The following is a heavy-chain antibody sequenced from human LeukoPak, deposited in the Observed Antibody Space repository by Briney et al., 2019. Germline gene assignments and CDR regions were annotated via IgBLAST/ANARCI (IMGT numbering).Heavy chain of an antibody. V-gene: IGHV1-2*02. CDR3: ARGGCRGDCIPFEN. J-gene: IGHJ4*02. Sequence: ASVKVSCKASGYTFTGHYLHWVRQAPGQGLEWMGWIHPNSDGTSYAQKFQGRVTMTRDTSTNTAYMELTRLMSDDTAVYYCARGGCRGDCIPFENWGQGTLVTVSS. D-gene: IGHD2-21*02. CDR1: GYTFTGHY. CDR2: IHPNSDGT.